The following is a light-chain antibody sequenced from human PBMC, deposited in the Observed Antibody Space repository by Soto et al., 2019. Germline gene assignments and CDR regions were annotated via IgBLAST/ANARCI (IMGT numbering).Light chain of an antibody. Sequence: QSVLTQPPSASGTRGQRVTISCSGGRGNIGTNSVTWYQQLPGTAPKLLIYNNDQRPSGVPDRFSGSKSGTSASLAISGLQSEDGADYYSAAWDDSFWVFGGGTKLTVL. V-gene: IGLV1-44*01. CDR3: AAWDDSFWV. J-gene: IGLJ3*02. CDR2: NND. CDR1: RGNIGTNS.